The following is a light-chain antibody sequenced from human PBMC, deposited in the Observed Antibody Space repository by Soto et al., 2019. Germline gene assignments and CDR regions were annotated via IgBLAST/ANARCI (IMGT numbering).Light chain of an antibody. CDR3: QQYYTNPYT. V-gene: IGKV4-1*01. J-gene: IGKJ2*01. CDR2: WAS. CDR1: QSVLYSSNNKNY. Sequence: DIVMTQSPDSLAVSLGERATINCKSSQSVLYSSNNKNYLGWYQQQPGQPPKLLIYWASTRESGVPDRFSGSGSGTDFTLTISSLQAEDVAIYYCQQYYTNPYTFGQGTKLEIK.